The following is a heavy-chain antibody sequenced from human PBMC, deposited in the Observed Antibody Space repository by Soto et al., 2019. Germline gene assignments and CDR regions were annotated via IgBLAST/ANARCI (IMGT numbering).Heavy chain of an antibody. D-gene: IGHD5-12*01. CDR3: ARDGNSGYDWDYYYGMDV. CDR2: TSYDGSNT. CDR1: RFSFPSIA. J-gene: IGHJ6*02. V-gene: IGHV3-30*01. Sequence: GGSPKLSCASKRFSFPSIAMHWVPEAPGKGLEWVAVTSYDGSNTYYADSVKGRFTISRDNSKNTLYLQMNSLRAEDTAVYYCARDGNSGYDWDYYYGMDVWGQGT.